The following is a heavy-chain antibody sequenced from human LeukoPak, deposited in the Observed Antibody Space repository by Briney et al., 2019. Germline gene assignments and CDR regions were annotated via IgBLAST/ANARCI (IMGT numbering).Heavy chain of an antibody. D-gene: IGHD1-26*01. J-gene: IGHJ4*02. CDR2: ISSSGSAR. Sequence: GGSLRLSCAASGVTFSDYYMTWIRQAPGKGLEWISYISSSGSARYYADSVKGRFTISRDNARNSLYLQMNSLRAEDTAVYYCARSGSYRFDYWGQGTLVTVSS. CDR1: GVTFSDYY. V-gene: IGHV3-11*04. CDR3: ARSGSYRFDY.